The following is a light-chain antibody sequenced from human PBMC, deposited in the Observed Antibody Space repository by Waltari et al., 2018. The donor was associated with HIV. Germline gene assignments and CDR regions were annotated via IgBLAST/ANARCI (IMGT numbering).Light chain of an antibody. V-gene: IGLV2-14*03. CDR1: SSDVGGYPY. J-gene: IGLJ2*01. CDR2: DVS. Sequence: QSALTPPASVSGSPGQSITISCTGTSSDVGGYPYVSWYQQHPDKAPKLLIYDVSDRPSGVSNRFSGSRSGNTASLTISGLLPEDEADYYCSSYTTTSTFVVFGGGTKLTVL. CDR3: SSYTTTSTFVV.